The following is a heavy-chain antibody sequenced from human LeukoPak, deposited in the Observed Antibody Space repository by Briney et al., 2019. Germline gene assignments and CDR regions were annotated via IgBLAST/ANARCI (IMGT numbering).Heavy chain of an antibody. V-gene: IGHV4-39*07. Sequence: SETLSLTCTVSGGSISSYYWSWIRQPPGKGLEWIGSIYYSGSTYYNPSLKSRVTISVDTSKNQFSLKLSSVTAADTAVYYCATGGQLVRDDYWGQGTLVTVSS. D-gene: IGHD6-13*01. J-gene: IGHJ4*02. CDR3: ATGGQLVRDDY. CDR2: IYYSGST. CDR1: GGSISSYY.